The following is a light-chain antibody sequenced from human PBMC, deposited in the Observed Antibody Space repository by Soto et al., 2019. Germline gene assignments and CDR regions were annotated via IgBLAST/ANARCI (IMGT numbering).Light chain of an antibody. CDR1: QSISSN. V-gene: IGKV3-15*01. CDR2: GAS. Sequence: EIVMAQSPATLSVSPGERATISCRASQSISSNLAWYQQKPGQAPRLLIYGASTRATVIPARFSGSGSGTEFTLTISSLQSEDFALYYCQQYDSWPLTFGPGTKVDLK. CDR3: QQYDSWPLT. J-gene: IGKJ3*01.